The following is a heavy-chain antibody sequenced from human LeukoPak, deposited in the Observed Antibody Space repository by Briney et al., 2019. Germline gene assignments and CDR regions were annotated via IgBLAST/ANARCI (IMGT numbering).Heavy chain of an antibody. CDR3: AREKRSDDSAYYFDY. CDR2: IYSGGST. V-gene: IGHV3-53*01. J-gene: IGHJ4*02. D-gene: IGHD2-21*02. Sequence: PGGSLRLSCAASGFTVSSNYMSWVRQAPGKGLEWVSVIYSGGSTYYADSVKGRFTISRDNSKNTLYLQMNSLRAEDTAVYYCAREKRSDDSAYYFDYWGQGTLVTVSS. CDR1: GFTVSSNY.